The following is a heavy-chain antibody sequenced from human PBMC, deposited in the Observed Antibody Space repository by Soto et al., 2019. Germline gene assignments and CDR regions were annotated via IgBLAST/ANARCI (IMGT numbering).Heavy chain of an antibody. D-gene: IGHD1-26*01. CDR3: TTDEWE. CDR1: GFIFSGGW. J-gene: IGHJ4*02. Sequence: EVQLVESGGGLVKPGGSLTLSCAASGFIFSGGWMSWVRQAAGKGLEWVGRIKSKIDGETTDYAAPVKGRFTISRDDSKSTLYLQMSSLKTEDTAMYYCTTDEWEWGQGTLVTVSS. V-gene: IGHV3-15*05. CDR2: IKSKIDGETT.